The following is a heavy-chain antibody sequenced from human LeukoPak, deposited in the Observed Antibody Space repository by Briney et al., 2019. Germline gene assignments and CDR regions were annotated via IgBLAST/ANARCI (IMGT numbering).Heavy chain of an antibody. J-gene: IGHJ6*02. CDR2: ISGSGGST. CDR3: AKGFEYSSSKPSTLGYYYYYGMDV. D-gene: IGHD6-6*01. CDR1: GFTFSSYA. Sequence: SGESLRLSCAASGFTFSSYAMSWVRQAPGKGLEWVSAISGSGGSTYYADSVKGRFTISRDNSKNTLYLQMNSLRAEDTAVYYCAKGFEYSSSKPSTLGYYYYYGMDVWGQGTTVTVSS. V-gene: IGHV3-23*01.